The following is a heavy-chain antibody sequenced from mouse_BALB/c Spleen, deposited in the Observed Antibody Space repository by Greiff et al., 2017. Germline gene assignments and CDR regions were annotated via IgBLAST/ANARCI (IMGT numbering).Heavy chain of an antibody. CDR2: IDPANGNT. J-gene: IGHJ4*01. CDR3: GPLLLMDY. CDR1: GFNIKDTY. V-gene: IGHV14-3*02. D-gene: IGHD1-2*01. Sequence: VQLQQSGAELVKPGASVKLSCTASGFNIKDTYMHWVKQRSEQGLEWIGRIDPANGNTKYDPKFQGKATITADTSSNTAYLQLSSLTSEDTAVYYCGPLLLMDYWGQGTSVTVSS.